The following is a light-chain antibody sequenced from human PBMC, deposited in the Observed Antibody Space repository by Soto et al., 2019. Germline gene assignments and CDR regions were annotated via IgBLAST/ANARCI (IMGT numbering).Light chain of an antibody. CDR1: QSIFNY. CDR2: AVS. Sequence: DIQMTQSPSSLSASVGDRVTITCRSSQSIFNYLNWHQQKPGKAPEVLIYAVSSLQIGVPSRFAGSGSGTDFTLTITDLRPEDSATYYCQQTYSELVYTFGRGTKLEIK. V-gene: IGKV1-39*01. CDR3: QQTYSELVYT. J-gene: IGKJ2*01.